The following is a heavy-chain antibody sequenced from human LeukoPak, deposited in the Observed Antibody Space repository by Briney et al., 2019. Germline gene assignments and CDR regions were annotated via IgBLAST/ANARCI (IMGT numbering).Heavy chain of an antibody. D-gene: IGHD3-10*01. V-gene: IGHV1-3*01. CDR2: INAGNGNT. CDR3: SRDGILLWFGELLVDSRSGEIPADY. CDR1: GYTFTSYA. J-gene: IGHJ4*02. Sequence: ASVKVSCKASGYTFTSYAMHWVRQAPGQRLEWMGWINAGNGNTKYSQKFQGRVTITRDTSASTAYMELSSLRSEDTAVYYCSRDGILLWFGELLVDSRSGEIPADYWGQGTLVTVSS.